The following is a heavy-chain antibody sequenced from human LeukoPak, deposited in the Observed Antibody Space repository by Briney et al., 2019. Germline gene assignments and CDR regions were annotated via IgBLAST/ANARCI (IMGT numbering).Heavy chain of an antibody. J-gene: IGHJ3*02. Sequence: GGSLRLSCPASGFIFSAYIMDWVRQAPGKGPEWIGRIRKKQNRYSTEYAASVKGRFVISRDDSQDSMFLQMSSLETEDTAVYYCTSEGGEGDYTAFDIWGQGTMVTVSS. CDR3: TSEGGEGDYTAFDI. CDR2: IRKKQNRYST. V-gene: IGHV3-72*01. D-gene: IGHD3-16*01. CDR1: GFIFSAYI.